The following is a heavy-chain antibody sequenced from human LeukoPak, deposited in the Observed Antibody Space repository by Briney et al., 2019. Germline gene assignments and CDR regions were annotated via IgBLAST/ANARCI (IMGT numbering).Heavy chain of an antibody. J-gene: IGHJ5*02. CDR1: GGSFSGYY. CDR3: ASQIVVVPAAMGGRFDP. CDR2: INHSGST. V-gene: IGHV4-34*01. Sequence: PSETLSLTCAVYGGSFSGYYWSWIRQPPGKGLEWIGEINHSGSTNYSPSLKSRVTISVDTSKNQFSLKLSSVTAADTAVYYCASQIVVVPAAMGGRFDPWGQGTLVTVSS. D-gene: IGHD2-2*01.